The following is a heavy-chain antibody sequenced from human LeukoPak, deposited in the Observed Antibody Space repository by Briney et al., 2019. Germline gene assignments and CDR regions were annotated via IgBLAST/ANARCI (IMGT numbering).Heavy chain of an antibody. CDR3: VAAAAGRFGDY. D-gene: IGHD6-13*01. Sequence: VASVKVSCTASGYTFTGYYMHWVRQAPGQGLEWMGWINPNSGGTNYAQKFQGRVTMTRDTSISTAYMELSRLRSDDTAVYYCVAAAAGRFGDYWGQGTLVTVSS. CDR2: INPNSGGT. V-gene: IGHV1-2*02. J-gene: IGHJ4*02. CDR1: GYTFTGYY.